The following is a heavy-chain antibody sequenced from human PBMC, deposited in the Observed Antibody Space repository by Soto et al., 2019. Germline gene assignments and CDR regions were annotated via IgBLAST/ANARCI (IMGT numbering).Heavy chain of an antibody. Sequence: ASVKVSCKASGYTFSTHAMHWVRQAPGQSLEWMGWINGSTGQTKHSHRFQDRISITRDTSANTAYMELSSLRSEDTAVYYCARGKGMEENYYYYGLDIWGQGTTVTVSS. CDR2: INGSTGQT. CDR1: GYTFSTHA. CDR3: ARGKGMEENYYYYGLDI. J-gene: IGHJ6*02. V-gene: IGHV1-3*01. D-gene: IGHD1-1*01.